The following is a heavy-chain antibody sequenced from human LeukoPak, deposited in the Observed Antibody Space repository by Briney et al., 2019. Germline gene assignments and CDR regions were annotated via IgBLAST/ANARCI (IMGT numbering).Heavy chain of an antibody. Sequence: PGGSLRLSCAASGFTFSSYSMNWVRQAPGKGLEWVSSISSSCSYIYYADSVKGRFTISRDNAKNSLYLQMNSLRAEDTAVYYCAKTGSSGWYAYFDYWGQGTLVTVSS. D-gene: IGHD6-19*01. CDR3: AKTGSSGWYAYFDY. CDR2: ISSSCSYI. CDR1: GFTFSSYS. J-gene: IGHJ4*02. V-gene: IGHV3-21*01.